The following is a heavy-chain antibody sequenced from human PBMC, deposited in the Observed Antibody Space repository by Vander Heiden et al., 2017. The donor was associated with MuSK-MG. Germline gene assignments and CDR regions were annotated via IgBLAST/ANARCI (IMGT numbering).Heavy chain of an antibody. CDR2: IKQDGSEK. V-gene: IGHV3-7*01. D-gene: IGHD6-13*01. CDR1: GFTFSSYW. CDR3: ARPRTGRSSQQNGWFDP. Sequence: PVGSLRLSCAASGFTFSSYWMSWVRQAPGKGLEWVANIKQDGSEKYYVDSGNGRVTISRDNAKNSLYLQMNSLRAEETAVYYCARPRTGRSSQQNGWFDPWGQGTLVTVSS. J-gene: IGHJ5*02.